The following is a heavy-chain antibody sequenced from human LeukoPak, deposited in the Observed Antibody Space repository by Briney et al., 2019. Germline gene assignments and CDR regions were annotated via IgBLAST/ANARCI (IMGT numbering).Heavy chain of an antibody. D-gene: IGHD3-22*01. Sequence: SETLSLTCAVSGYSISSGYYWGWIRPPPGKGLEWIGSIYHSGSTYYNPSLKSRVTISVDTSKNQFSLKLSSVTAADTAVYYCARLARNDYYLAYWGQGTLVTVSS. CDR3: ARLARNDYYLAY. J-gene: IGHJ4*02. CDR1: GYSISSGYY. CDR2: IYHSGST. V-gene: IGHV4-38-2*01.